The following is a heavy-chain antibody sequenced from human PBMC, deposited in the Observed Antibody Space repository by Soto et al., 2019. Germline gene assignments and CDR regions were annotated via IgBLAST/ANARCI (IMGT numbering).Heavy chain of an antibody. CDR3: ARIYCTTTTCDSWFDH. CDR1: GYTFTTFW. J-gene: IGHJ5*02. V-gene: IGHV5-10-1*01. Sequence: PXESLKISCTGFGYTFTTFWISWVRQMPGKGLEWLGRVDPRDSYVTYNPSFEGHVTISADKSISTAYLQWGSLKASDTAMYFCARIYCTTTTCDSWFDHWGQGTLVTVSS. D-gene: IGHD2-8*01. CDR2: VDPRDSYV.